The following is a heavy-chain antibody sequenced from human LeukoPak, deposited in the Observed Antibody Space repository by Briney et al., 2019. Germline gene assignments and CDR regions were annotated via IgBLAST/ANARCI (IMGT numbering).Heavy chain of an antibody. CDR2: IYYSGST. CDR3: ARHRGTVVTFDY. J-gene: IGHJ4*02. CDR1: GGSISSYY. Sequence: PSETLSLTCTVSGGSISSYYWSWIRQPPGKGLEWIGYIYYSGSTNYNPSLKSRVTISVDTSKNQFSLKLSSVTAADTAVYYCARHRGTVVTFDYWGQGTLVTVSS. V-gene: IGHV4-59*01. D-gene: IGHD4-23*01.